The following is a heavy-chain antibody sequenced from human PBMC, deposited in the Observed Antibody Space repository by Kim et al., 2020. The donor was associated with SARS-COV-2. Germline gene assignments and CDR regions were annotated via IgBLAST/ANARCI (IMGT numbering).Heavy chain of an antibody. Sequence: DTVTGRFTITRDKSKNTLNLQMNSLRVEDTAVYYCAREDTSGYFYPFDYWGQGTLVIVSS. V-gene: IGHV3-30*01. J-gene: IGHJ4*02. CDR3: AREDTSGYFYPFDY. D-gene: IGHD3-22*01.